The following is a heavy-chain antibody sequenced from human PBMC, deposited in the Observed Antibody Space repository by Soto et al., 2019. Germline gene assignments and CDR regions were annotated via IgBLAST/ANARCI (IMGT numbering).Heavy chain of an antibody. J-gene: IGHJ5*02. CDR3: AREAIAVAGEVWFDP. CDR1: GYTFTSYG. CDR2: IGAYNGNT. D-gene: IGHD6-19*01. V-gene: IGHV1-18*01. Sequence: ASVKVSCKASGYTFTSYGIGWVRQAPGQGLEWMGWIGAYNGNTNYAQKLQGRVTMTTDTSTSTAYMELRSLRSDDTAVYYCAREAIAVAGEVWFDPWGQGTLVTVSS.